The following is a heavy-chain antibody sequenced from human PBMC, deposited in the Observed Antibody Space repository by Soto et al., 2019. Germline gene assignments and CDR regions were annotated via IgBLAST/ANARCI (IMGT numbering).Heavy chain of an antibody. D-gene: IGHD3-3*01. CDR1: GGTFSSYA. V-gene: IGHV1-69*12. J-gene: IGHJ6*02. CDR2: SIHIFGTA. CDR3: ARDRAGYDFWCGQHQYGMDV. Sequence: QVQLVQSGAEVKKPGSSVKVSCKAAGGTFSSYAISWVRHAPGQGLEWMGGSIHIFGTANYAQKFQRRVTITADESNRTAYKELSSLRSEDTAVYYCARDRAGYDFWCGQHQYGMDVWGQGTTVTVSS.